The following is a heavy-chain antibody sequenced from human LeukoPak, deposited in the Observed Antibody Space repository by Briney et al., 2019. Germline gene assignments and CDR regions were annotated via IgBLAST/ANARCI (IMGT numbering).Heavy chain of an antibody. J-gene: IGHJ5*02. D-gene: IGHD3-10*01. CDR2: IYYSGST. V-gene: IGHV4-59*01. CDR1: GGSISSYY. CDR3: ARHRRLSGLGRDNWFDP. Sequence: PSETLSLTCTVSGGSISSYYWSWIRQPPGKVLEWIGYIYYSGSTNYNPSLKSRVTISVDTSKNQFSLKLSSVTAADTAVYYCARHRRLSGLGRDNWFDPWGQGTLVTVSS.